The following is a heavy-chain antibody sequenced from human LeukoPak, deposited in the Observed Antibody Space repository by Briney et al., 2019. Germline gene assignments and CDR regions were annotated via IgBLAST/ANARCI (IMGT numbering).Heavy chain of an antibody. D-gene: IGHD4-17*01. CDR1: GFTFDDYG. V-gene: IGHV3-20*04. CDR2: INWNGGST. Sequence: PGGSLRLSCAASGFTFDDYGMSWVRQAPGKGLEWVSGINWNGGSTGYADSVKGRFTISRDNAKNSLYLQMNSPRAEDTALYYCVRSNLETVTTPLDYWGQGTLVTVSS. CDR3: VRSNLETVTTPLDY. J-gene: IGHJ4*02.